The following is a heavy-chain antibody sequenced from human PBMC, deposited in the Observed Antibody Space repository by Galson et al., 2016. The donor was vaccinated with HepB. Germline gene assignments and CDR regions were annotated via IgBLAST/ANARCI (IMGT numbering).Heavy chain of an antibody. CDR3: ARDGVPSISGYFDY. CDR1: DDSISSSNYY. J-gene: IGHJ4*02. V-gene: IGHV4-39*07. D-gene: IGHD3-3*01. Sequence: SETLSLTCSVSDDSISSSNYYWGWIRQPPGKGLEWIGSTYYYGGNTHYNPSLKSRVTISVHTSKSQFSLKLSSVTAADTGVYYCARDGVPSISGYFDYWGQGTPVTVSS. CDR2: TYYYGGNT.